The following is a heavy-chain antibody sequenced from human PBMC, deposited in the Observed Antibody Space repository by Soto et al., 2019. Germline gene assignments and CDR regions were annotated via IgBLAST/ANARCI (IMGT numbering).Heavy chain of an antibody. Sequence: GASVKVSCKASGYTFTSFHINWVRQATGQGLEWMGWMNPNSGNTGYAQKFQGRVTMTRNTSISTAYMELSSLRSEDTAVYFCARERSAAGTGWIDPWGQGTLVTVSS. J-gene: IGHJ5*02. D-gene: IGHD6-13*01. CDR1: GYTFTSFH. V-gene: IGHV1-8*01. CDR2: MNPNSGNT. CDR3: ARERSAAGTGWIDP.